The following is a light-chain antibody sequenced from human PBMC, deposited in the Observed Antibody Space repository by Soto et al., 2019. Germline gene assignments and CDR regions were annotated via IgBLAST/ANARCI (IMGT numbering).Light chain of an antibody. CDR3: SSYAGNNNMV. CDR2: EVT. Sequence: HSVLTQPPSASGSPGQSVTISCTGTSSDVGNYNFVSWYRQHPGKAPKLIIYEVTKRPSGVPDRFSGSKSGNTASLTVSGLQAEDEADYYCSSYAGNNNMVFGGGTKLTVL. CDR1: SSDVGNYNF. V-gene: IGLV2-8*01. J-gene: IGLJ2*01.